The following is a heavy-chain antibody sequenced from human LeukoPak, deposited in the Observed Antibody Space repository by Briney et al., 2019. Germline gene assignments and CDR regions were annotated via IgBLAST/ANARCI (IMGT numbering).Heavy chain of an antibody. Sequence: GGSLRLSCAASGFTFSSYWMSWVRQAPGKGLEWVSAISGSGGSTYYADSVKGRFTISRDNPKNTLYLQMNSLRAEDTAVYYCASVDTAMDGGYFDYWGQGTLVTVSS. CDR1: GFTFSSYW. CDR3: ASVDTAMDGGYFDY. V-gene: IGHV3-23*01. CDR2: ISGSGGST. D-gene: IGHD5-18*01. J-gene: IGHJ4*02.